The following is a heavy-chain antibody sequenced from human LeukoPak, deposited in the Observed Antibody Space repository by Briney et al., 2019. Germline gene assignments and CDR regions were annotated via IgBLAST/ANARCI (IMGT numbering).Heavy chain of an antibody. J-gene: IGHJ4*02. Sequence: PSETLSLTCAVYGGSFSGYYWSWIRQPPGKGLEWIGEINHSGSTNYNPSLKSRVTISVDTSKNQFSLKLSSVTAADTAVYYCASHDYGDYVFQFWGQGTLVTVSS. D-gene: IGHD4-17*01. CDR1: GGSFSGYY. CDR3: ASHDYGDYVFQF. CDR2: INHSGST. V-gene: IGHV4-34*01.